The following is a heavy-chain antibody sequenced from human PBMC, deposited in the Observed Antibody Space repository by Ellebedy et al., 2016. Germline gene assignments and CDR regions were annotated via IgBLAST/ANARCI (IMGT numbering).Heavy chain of an antibody. J-gene: IGHJ6*02. CDR3: ASLRREYYYDSSGYYYNYYYGMDV. V-gene: IGHV4-59*12. Sequence: GSLRLXXTVSGVSISTYYWSWIRQPPGKGLEWIGYTHYSGSTHYNPSLKSRVTISVDTSKNQFSLKLSSVTAADTAVYYCASLRREYYYDSSGYYYNYYYGMDVWGQGTTVTVSS. D-gene: IGHD3-22*01. CDR1: GVSISTYY. CDR2: THYSGST.